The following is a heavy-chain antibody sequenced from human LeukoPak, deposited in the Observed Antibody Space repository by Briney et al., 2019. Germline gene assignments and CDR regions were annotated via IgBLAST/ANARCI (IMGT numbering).Heavy chain of an antibody. D-gene: IGHD3-22*01. Sequence: GGSLRLSCAASGFTFSDYYMSWIRQAPEKGREWVSYISSSGSTIYYADSVKGRFTISRDNAKNSLYLQMNSLRAEDTSVYYCARAWFYDSSGYEINYWGQGTLVTVSS. J-gene: IGHJ4*02. CDR1: GFTFSDYY. V-gene: IGHV3-11*04. CDR2: ISSSGSTI. CDR3: ARAWFYDSSGYEINY.